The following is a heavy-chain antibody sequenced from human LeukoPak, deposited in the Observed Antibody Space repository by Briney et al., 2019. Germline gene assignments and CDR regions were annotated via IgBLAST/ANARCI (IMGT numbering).Heavy chain of an antibody. CDR3: ARDQSGWYPEYFQH. Sequence: GGSLRLSCAASGFIFINYAMNWVRQAPGKGLEWVSTISGSAGSTYYADSVKGRFTISRDNSKNTLYLQMNSLRAEDTAVYYCARDQSGWYPEYFQHWGQGTLVTVSS. J-gene: IGHJ1*01. CDR2: ISGSAGST. D-gene: IGHD6-19*01. CDR1: GFIFINYA. V-gene: IGHV3-23*01.